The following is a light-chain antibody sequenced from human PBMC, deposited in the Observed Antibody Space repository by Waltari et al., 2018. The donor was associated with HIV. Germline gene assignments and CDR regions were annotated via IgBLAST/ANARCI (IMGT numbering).Light chain of an antibody. CDR2: DNN. CDR3: GTWDSSLSIMV. V-gene: IGLV1-51*01. Sequence: QSVLTQPPSVSAAPGQRVTISCSGSTSTIGNGAVSWYQQVPGTAPKLLTYDNNKRPSGIPDRFSGSKAGTSATLDITGLETGDEADYYCGTWDSSLSIMVFGGRTKVTVL. CDR1: TSTIGNGA. J-gene: IGLJ2*01.